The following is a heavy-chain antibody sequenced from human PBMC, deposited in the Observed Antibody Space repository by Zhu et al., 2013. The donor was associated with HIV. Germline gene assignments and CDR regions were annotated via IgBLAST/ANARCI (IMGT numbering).Heavy chain of an antibody. V-gene: IGHV1-69*01. CDR2: IIPIFGTA. J-gene: IGHJ3*02. Sequence: QVQLVQSGAEVKKPGSSVKVSCKASGGTFSSYAISWVRQAPGQGLEWMGGIIPIFGTANYAQKFQGRVTITADESTSTAYMELSSLRSEDTAVYYCARESRYCSSTSCNAFDIWGQGTMVTVSS. D-gene: IGHD2-2*01. CDR1: GGTFSSYA. CDR3: ARESRYCSSTSCNAFDI.